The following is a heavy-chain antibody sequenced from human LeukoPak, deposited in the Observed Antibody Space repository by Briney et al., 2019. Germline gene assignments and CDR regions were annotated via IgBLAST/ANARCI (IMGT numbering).Heavy chain of an antibody. V-gene: IGHV3-74*01. D-gene: IGHD3-16*01. CDR1: GFSSSTNR. Sequence: GGSLRLSCAASGFSSSTNRMHWVRQAPGKGLVWLSRLYSDGSVTGYADSVKGRFTISRDNAKNTLYLQMNSLRVEDTAVYYCARDPGSNGGDWYFDLWGRGTLVTVSS. J-gene: IGHJ2*01. CDR2: LYSDGSVT. CDR3: ARDPGSNGGDWYFDL.